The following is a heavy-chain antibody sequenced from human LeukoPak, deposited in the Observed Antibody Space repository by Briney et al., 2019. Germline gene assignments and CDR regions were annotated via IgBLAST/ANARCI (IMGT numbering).Heavy chain of an antibody. D-gene: IGHD3-3*01. CDR2: ISGSGGST. J-gene: IGHJ4*02. V-gene: IGHV3-23*01. CDR1: GFTFSSYA. Sequence: GGSLRLSCAASGFTFSSYAMSWVRQAPGKGLEWVSAISGSGGSTYYADSVKGRFTISRDNSKNTLYLQMNSLRAEDTAVYYCAILSITIFGVVDSTFDYWGQGTLVTVSS. CDR3: AILSITIFGVVDSTFDY.